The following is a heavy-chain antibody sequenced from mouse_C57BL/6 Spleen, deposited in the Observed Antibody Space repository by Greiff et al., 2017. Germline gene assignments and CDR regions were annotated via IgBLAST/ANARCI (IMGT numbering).Heavy chain of an antibody. CDR2: IHPNSGST. V-gene: IGHV1-64*01. J-gene: IGHJ2*01. Sequence: VKLQQPGAELVKPGASVKLSCKASGYTFTSYWMHWVKQRPGQGLEWIGMIHPNSGSTNYNEKFKSKATLTVDKSSSTAYMQLSSLTSEDSAVYYCALTTVVATGYFDYWGQGTTLTVSS. D-gene: IGHD1-1*01. CDR1: GYTFTSYW. CDR3: ALTTVVATGYFDY.